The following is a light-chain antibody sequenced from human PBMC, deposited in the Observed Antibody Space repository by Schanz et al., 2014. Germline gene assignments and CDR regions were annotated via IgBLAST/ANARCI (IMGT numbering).Light chain of an antibody. Sequence: QSALTQPPSASGSPGQSVTISCTGTSSDVGGYNFVSWYQQHPGKAPKVIIYEANKRPSGVPDRFSGSKSGNTASLTISGLQAEDEADYYCCSYGGSNTVFGGGTKLTVL. CDR1: SSDVGGYNF. CDR3: CSYGGSNTV. J-gene: IGLJ2*01. CDR2: EAN. V-gene: IGLV2-8*01.